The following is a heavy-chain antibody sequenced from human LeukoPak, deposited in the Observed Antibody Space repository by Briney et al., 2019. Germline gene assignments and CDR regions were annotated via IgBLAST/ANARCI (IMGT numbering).Heavy chain of an antibody. J-gene: IGHJ4*02. Sequence: GGSLTLSCAGSGFTFSHYWMHWVGQAPSKGLVWVSLIDNYGRSNNYAGSVEGRFTISRDNAKKTAFLQMNSLRIEDTAVYYCVRFSSGWAPSGFDYWGQGTLVTVSS. CDR3: VRFSSGWAPSGFDY. D-gene: IGHD6-19*01. V-gene: IGHV3-74*01. CDR1: GFTFSHYW. CDR2: IDNYGRSN.